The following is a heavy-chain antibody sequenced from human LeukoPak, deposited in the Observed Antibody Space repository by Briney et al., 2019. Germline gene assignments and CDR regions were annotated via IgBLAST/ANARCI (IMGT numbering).Heavy chain of an antibody. J-gene: IGHJ4*02. CDR1: GGTFSRNT. V-gene: IGHV1-69*05. CDR3: ARVSVDSGYYYLDL. CDR2: IIPMFGTP. D-gene: IGHD3-22*01. Sequence: ASVKVSCKASGGTFSRNTVTWVRQAPGQGLEWMGGIIPMFGTPDYAQNFRGRVTVTTDESTSTASMELTSLRSGDTAVYYCARVSVDSGYYYLDLWGQGTLVTVSS.